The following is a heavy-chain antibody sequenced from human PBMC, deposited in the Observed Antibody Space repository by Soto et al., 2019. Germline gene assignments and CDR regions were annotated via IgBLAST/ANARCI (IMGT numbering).Heavy chain of an antibody. J-gene: IGHJ4*02. V-gene: IGHV6-1*01. CDR1: GDSVSSNSAA. CDR2: TYYRSKWYN. D-gene: IGHD6-13*01. CDR3: ARGGAAAGPTVDYFDY. Sequence: SQTLSLTCAISGDSVSSNSAAWNWIRQSPSRGLEWLGRTYYRSKWYNDYAVSVKSRITINPDTSKNQFSLQLNSVTPEDTAVYYCARGGAAAGPTVDYFDYWGQGTLVTVSS.